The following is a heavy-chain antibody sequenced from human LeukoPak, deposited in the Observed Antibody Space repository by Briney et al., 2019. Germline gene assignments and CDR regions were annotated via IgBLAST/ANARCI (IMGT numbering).Heavy chain of an antibody. Sequence: PSETLSLTCAVYGGSFSGYYWSWIRQPPGKGLEWIGGINHSGSTNYNPSLKSRATISVDTSKNQFSLKLSSVTAADTAVYYCARARGHIVVVTGTLGFDIWGQGTMVTVSS. D-gene: IGHD2-21*02. J-gene: IGHJ3*02. CDR1: GGSFSGYY. CDR2: INHSGST. V-gene: IGHV4-34*01. CDR3: ARARGHIVVVTGTLGFDI.